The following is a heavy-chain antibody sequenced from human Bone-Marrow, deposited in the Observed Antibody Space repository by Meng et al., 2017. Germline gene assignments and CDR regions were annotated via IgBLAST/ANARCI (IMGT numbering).Heavy chain of an antibody. CDR3: ARGVRRYCSGGSCLYNWFDP. CDR1: GGSISSYY. Sequence: SETLSLTCTVSGGSISSYYWSWIRQPPGKGLEWIGSIYHSGSTYYNPSLKSRVTISVDTSKNQFSLKLSSVTAADTAVYYCARGVRRYCSGGSCLYNWFDPWGQGTLVTVSS. V-gene: IGHV4-59*08. CDR2: IYHSGST. J-gene: IGHJ5*02. D-gene: IGHD2-15*01.